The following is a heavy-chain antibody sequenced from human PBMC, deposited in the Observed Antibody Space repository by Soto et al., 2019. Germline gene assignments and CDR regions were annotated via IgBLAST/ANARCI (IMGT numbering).Heavy chain of an antibody. CDR1: GFSLSTTGVG. CDR2: FYWDDTK. D-gene: IGHD1-1*01. J-gene: IGHJ4*01. CDR3: VHRHYNLGKYAIDY. V-gene: IGHV2-5*02. Sequence: SGPTLVNPTQTLTLTCTFSGFSLSTTGVGVGWIRQPPGKALEWLALFYWDDTKRYSPSLKTRLTITKDTSKNQVVLTMTNMDPVDTATYYCVHRHYNLGKYAIDYWGHGILVTVSS.